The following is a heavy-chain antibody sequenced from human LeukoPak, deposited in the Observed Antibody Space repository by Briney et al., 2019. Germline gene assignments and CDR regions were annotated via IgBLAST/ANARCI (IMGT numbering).Heavy chain of an antibody. CDR3: ARLGTQSGYSYGRHFDS. D-gene: IGHD5-18*01. CDR2: INHSGST. J-gene: IGHJ4*02. Sequence: PSETLSLTCAVYGGSFSNYYWNWIRQPPGKGLQWIGEINHSGSTNYNPPLKSRVTMSVDTSKNQFSLKLSSVTAADTAVYYCARLGTQSGYSYGRHFDSWGQGTLVAVSS. CDR1: GGSFSNYY. V-gene: IGHV4-34*01.